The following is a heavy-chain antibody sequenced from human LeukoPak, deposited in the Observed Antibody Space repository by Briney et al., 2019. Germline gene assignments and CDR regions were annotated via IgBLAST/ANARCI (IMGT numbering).Heavy chain of an antibody. Sequence: SQTLSLTCALSGDSVSSNSAAWNWLRQSPSRGLEWLGRTYYRSKWYNDYAVSVKSRITINPDTSKNQFSLQLNSVTPEDTAVYYCARVRFDSSGWYFDYWGQGTLVTVSS. D-gene: IGHD6-19*01. J-gene: IGHJ4*02. CDR1: GDSVSSNSAA. CDR2: TYYRSKWYN. CDR3: ARVRFDSSGWYFDY. V-gene: IGHV6-1*01.